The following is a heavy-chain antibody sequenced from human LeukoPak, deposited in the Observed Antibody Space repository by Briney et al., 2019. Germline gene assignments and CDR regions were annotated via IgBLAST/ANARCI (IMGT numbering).Heavy chain of an antibody. J-gene: IGHJ4*02. D-gene: IGHD6-19*01. V-gene: IGHV3-23*01. Sequence: GGSLRLSCAASGVTFSGYSMNWVRQAPGKGLEWVSAISGSGGSTYYADSVKGRFTISRDNSKNTLYLQMNSLRAEDTAVYYCAKAEGYSSGWYGGYWGQGTLVTVSS. CDR2: ISGSGGST. CDR1: GVTFSGYS. CDR3: AKAEGYSSGWYGGY.